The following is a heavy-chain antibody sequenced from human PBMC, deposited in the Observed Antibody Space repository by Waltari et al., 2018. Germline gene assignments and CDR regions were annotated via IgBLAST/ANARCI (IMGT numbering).Heavy chain of an antibody. D-gene: IGHD3-3*01. CDR3: ARERHRLMEEGYLMALDP. CDR2: ISGNNGHT. V-gene: IGHV1-18*01. CDR1: GYTLSDYG. J-gene: IGHJ5*02. Sequence: QVQLVQSGAAVKKPGASVKVSCKASGYTLSDYGIRWVRQAPGQGLEWMGWISGNNGHTNHAQKFQGRLIMTEDTSATTVYMELTYLTSDDTAVYYCARERHRLMEEGYLMALDPWGQGTLVTVSS.